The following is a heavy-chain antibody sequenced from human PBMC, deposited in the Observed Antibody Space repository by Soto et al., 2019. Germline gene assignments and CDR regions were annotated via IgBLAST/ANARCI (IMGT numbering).Heavy chain of an antibody. D-gene: IGHD6-19*01. CDR1: GYTFTSYY. CDR2: INPSGGST. J-gene: IGHJ4*02. Sequence: ASVKGSCKASGYTFTSYYMHWVRQAPGQGLEWMGIINPSGGSTSYAQKFQGRVTMTRDTSTSTVYMELSSLRSEDTAVYYFARDRIAVAGFVDYWGQGTLVTGSS. CDR3: ARDRIAVAGFVDY. V-gene: IGHV1-46*03.